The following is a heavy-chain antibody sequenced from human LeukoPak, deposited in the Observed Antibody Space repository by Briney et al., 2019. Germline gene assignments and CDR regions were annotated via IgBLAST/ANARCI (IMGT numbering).Heavy chain of an antibody. CDR2: IWYDGSNK. J-gene: IGHJ3*02. D-gene: IGHD3-10*01. CDR3: ARVSGDYYGSGSYYAAFDI. CDR1: GFTFSSYG. Sequence: SGGSLRLSCAASGFTFSSYGMHWVRQAPGKGPEWVAVIWYDGSNKYYADSVKGRFTISRDNSKNTLYLQMNSLRAEDTAVYYCARVSGDYYGSGSYYAAFDIWGQGTMVTVSS. V-gene: IGHV3-33*01.